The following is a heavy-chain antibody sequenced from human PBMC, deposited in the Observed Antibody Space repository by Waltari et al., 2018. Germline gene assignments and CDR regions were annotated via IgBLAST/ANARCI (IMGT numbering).Heavy chain of an antibody. D-gene: IGHD3-22*01. V-gene: IGHV3-74*01. CDR3: ARVARKTYSSPVPGRDYYYGMDV. CDR1: GFTFSRYW. Sequence: EEQLVESGGDLIQPGESLRVSCAVSGFTFSRYWMNWVRQAPGKGLLWFARINGDGIDTSYADSVGGRFTSSRDNARNTVFLQMKSLRAEDTAVYYCARVARKTYSSPVPGRDYYYGMDVWGLGTTVTVSS. CDR2: INGDGIDT. J-gene: IGHJ6*02.